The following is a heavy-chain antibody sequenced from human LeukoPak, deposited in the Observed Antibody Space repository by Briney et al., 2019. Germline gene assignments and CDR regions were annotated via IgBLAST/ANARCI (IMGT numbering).Heavy chain of an antibody. D-gene: IGHD6-13*01. CDR3: ARDRADIAAGWFDP. V-gene: IGHV1-2*02. CDR2: INPNSGGT. Sequence: ASVKVSCKASGYTFTGYYMHWVRQAPGQGLEWTGWINPNSGGTNYAQKFQGRVTMTRDTSISTAYMELSRLRSDDTAVYYCARDRADIAAGWFDPWGQGTLVTVSS. J-gene: IGHJ5*02. CDR1: GYTFTGYY.